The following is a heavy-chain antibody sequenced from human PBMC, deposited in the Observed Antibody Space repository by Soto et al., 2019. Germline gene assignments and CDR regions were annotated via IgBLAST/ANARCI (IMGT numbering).Heavy chain of an antibody. V-gene: IGHV4-30-4*01. CDR3: ARGVVVVVAATLGEDWFDP. J-gene: IGHJ5*02. CDR2: IYYSGST. Sequence: PSETLSLTCTVSGGSISSGDYYWSWIRQPPGKGLEWIGYIYYSGSTYYNPSLKSRVTTSVDTSKNRFSLKLSSVTAADTAVYYCARGVVVVVAATLGEDWFDPWGQGTLVTVSS. CDR1: GGSISSGDYY. D-gene: IGHD2-15*01.